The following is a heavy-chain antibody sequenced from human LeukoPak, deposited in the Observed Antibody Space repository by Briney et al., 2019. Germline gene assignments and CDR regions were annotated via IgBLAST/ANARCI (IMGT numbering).Heavy chain of an antibody. CDR3: ARLVGSNWYHEVLLARDS. CDR2: IYHSGST. Sequence: SETLSLTCTVSGYSISSGFYWGWIRQPPGKGLECIGSIYHSGSTYYNPSLKSRVTISVDTSKNQLSLKLSSVTAADTAVYYCARLVGSNWYHEVLLARDSWGQGTLVTVSS. V-gene: IGHV4-38-2*02. J-gene: IGHJ4*02. CDR1: GYSISSGFY. D-gene: IGHD6-13*01.